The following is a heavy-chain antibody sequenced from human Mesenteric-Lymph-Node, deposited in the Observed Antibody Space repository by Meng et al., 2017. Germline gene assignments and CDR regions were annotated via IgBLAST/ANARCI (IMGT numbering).Heavy chain of an antibody. CDR1: GYTFTSYG. V-gene: IGHV1-18*01. CDR2: ISAYNGNT. D-gene: IGHD3-3*01. CDR3: ARGGPNDFWSGYLDY. Sequence: QVQLGQAGAEAKKPGGPVKGACKASGYTFTSYGISWVRQAPGQGLEWMGWISAYNGNTNYAQKLQGRVTMTTDTSTSTAYMELRSLRSDDTAVYYCARGGPNDFWSGYLDYWGQGTLVTVSS. J-gene: IGHJ4*02.